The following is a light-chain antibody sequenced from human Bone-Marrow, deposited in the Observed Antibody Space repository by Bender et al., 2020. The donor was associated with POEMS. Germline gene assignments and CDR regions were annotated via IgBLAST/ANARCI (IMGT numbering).Light chain of an antibody. CDR2: DDN. V-gene: IGLV3-21*02. CDR3: QSWGSNTAV. J-gene: IGLJ2*01. CDR1: NIESKS. Sequence: SYVLTQPPSLSVAPGETTRIPCGGNNIESKSVPWYQQKPGQAPVLVVYDDNDRPSGIPERFSGSTSGNTASLTISGTQTMDEADYYCQSWGSNTAVFGGGTKLTVL.